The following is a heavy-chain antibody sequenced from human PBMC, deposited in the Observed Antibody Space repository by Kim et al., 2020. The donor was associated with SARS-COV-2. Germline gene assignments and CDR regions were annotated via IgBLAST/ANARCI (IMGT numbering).Heavy chain of an antibody. V-gene: IGHV3-23*01. Sequence: GGSLRLSCVVSGFTFSSYAMTWVRQAPGRGLEWVSSITTTGDITFYADSVKGRFTISRDNSKNTLFLQMNSLRVEDTAIYYCVKASQNAGTNAHWGQGTLVTVSS. CDR3: VKASQNAGTNAH. CDR2: ITTTGDIT. J-gene: IGHJ4*02. CDR1: GFTFSSYA. D-gene: IGHD1-26*01.